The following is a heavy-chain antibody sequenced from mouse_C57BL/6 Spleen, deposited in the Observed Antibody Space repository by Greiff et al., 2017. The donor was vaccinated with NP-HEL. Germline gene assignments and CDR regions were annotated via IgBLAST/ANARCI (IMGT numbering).Heavy chain of an antibody. CDR3: ARREYYGNYFDY. J-gene: IGHJ2*01. CDR1: GYAFSGSW. CDR2: IYPGDGDT. D-gene: IGHD1-1*01. V-gene: IGHV1-82*01. Sequence: QVQLQQSGPELVKPGASVKISCKASGYAFSGSWMNWVKQRPGKGLEWIGRIYPGDGDTNYNGKFKGKATLTADKSSSTAYMQLSSLTSEDSAVYFCARREYYGNYFDYWGQGTTLTVSS.